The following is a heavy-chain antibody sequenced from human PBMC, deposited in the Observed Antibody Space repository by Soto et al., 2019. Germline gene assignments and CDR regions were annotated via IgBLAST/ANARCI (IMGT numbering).Heavy chain of an antibody. Sequence: SETLSLTCTVSGGSISSYYWSWIRQPPGKGLEWIGYIYYSGSTNYNPSLKSRVTISVDTSKNQFSLKRSSVTAADTAVYYCAILGSIGGMDVWGQGTTVTVSS. V-gene: IGHV4-59*08. CDR1: GGSISSYY. CDR2: IYYSGST. CDR3: AILGSIGGMDV. D-gene: IGHD7-27*01. J-gene: IGHJ6*02.